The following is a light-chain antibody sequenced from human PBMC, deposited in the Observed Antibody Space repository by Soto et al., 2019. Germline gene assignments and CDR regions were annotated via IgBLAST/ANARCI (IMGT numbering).Light chain of an antibody. CDR3: SSYLGSNNVNWV. CDR1: SSDVGAYNR. J-gene: IGLJ3*02. Sequence: QSVLTQPPSASGSPGQSVTISCTGTSSDVGAYNRVSWYQHHPGKAPKLMIYEVSKRPSGVPDRFSGSKSGNTASLTVTGLQAEDEADSYYSSYLGSNNVNWVFGAGTKLTVL. V-gene: IGLV2-8*01. CDR2: EVS.